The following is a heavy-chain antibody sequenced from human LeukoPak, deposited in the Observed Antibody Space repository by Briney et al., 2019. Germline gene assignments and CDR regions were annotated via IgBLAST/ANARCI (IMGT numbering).Heavy chain of an antibody. V-gene: IGHV3-48*01. CDR3: ARSCGGDCYSDAFDI. Sequence: GGSLRLSCAASGFTFSSYSMNWVRQAPGKGLEWVSYISSSSSTIYYADSVKGRFTISRDNAKNSLYLQMNSLRAEDTAVYYCARSCGGDCYSDAFDIWGQGTMVTVSS. D-gene: IGHD2-21*02. CDR1: GFTFSSYS. J-gene: IGHJ3*02. CDR2: ISSSSSTI.